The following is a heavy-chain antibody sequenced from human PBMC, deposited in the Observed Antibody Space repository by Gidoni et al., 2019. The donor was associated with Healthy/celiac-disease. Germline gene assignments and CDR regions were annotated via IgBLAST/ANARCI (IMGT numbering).Heavy chain of an antibody. CDR3: TTDMYYDFWSGYYNPHFDY. V-gene: IGHV3-15*07. D-gene: IGHD3-3*01. CDR2: IKSKTDGGTT. Sequence: EVQLVESGGGLVKPGGSLRLSCAASGFTFSNAWMNWGRQAQGKGLEWVGRIKSKTDGGTTDYAAPVKGRFTISRDDSKNTLYLQMNSLKTEDTAVYYCTTDMYYDFWSGYYNPHFDYWGQGTLVTVSS. J-gene: IGHJ4*02. CDR1: GFTFSNAW.